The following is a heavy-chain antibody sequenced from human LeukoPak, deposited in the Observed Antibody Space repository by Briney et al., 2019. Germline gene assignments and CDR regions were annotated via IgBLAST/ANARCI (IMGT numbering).Heavy chain of an antibody. CDR1: GGSISSYY. J-gene: IGHJ3*02. Sequence: SETLSLTCTVSGGSISSYYWSWIRQPPGKGLEWIGYIYYSGSTNYNPSLKSRVTISVDTSKKQFSLKVRSVTAADTAVYYCARDSGGAAGGSGMGYGFDIWGQGTMVTVSS. CDR3: ARDSGGAAGGSGMGYGFDI. CDR2: IYYSGST. D-gene: IGHD6-13*01. V-gene: IGHV4-59*01.